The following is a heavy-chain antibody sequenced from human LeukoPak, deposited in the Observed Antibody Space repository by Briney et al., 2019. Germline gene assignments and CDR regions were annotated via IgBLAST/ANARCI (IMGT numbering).Heavy chain of an antibody. J-gene: IGHJ4*02. V-gene: IGHV3-48*01. CDR1: GFTFSSYS. CDR3: ARYHYGSNYFDY. CDR2: ISSSSSTI. D-gene: IGHD3-10*01. Sequence: PGGSLRLSCAASGFTFSSYSINWVRQAPGKGLEWVSYISSSSSTINYADSVKGRFTISRDNAKNSPYLQMNSLRAEDTAVYYCARYHYGSNYFDYWGQGTLVTVSS.